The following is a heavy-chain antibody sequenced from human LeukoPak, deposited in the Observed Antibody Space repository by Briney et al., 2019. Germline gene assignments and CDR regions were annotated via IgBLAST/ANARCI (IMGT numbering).Heavy chain of an antibody. V-gene: IGHV3-21*01. CDR3: ARSTLRIAATATGRCDY. CDR1: GFTFSSYS. J-gene: IGHJ4*02. Sequence: GGSLRLSCAASGFTFSSYSMNWVRQAPGKGLEWVSSISSSSSYIYYADSVKGRFTISRDNAKNSLYLQMNSLRAEDTAVYYCARSTLRIAATATGRCDYWGQGTLVTVSS. D-gene: IGHD6-13*01. CDR2: ISSSSSYI.